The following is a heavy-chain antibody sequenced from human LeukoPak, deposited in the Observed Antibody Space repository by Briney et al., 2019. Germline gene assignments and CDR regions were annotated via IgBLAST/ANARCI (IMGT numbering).Heavy chain of an antibody. CDR3: ARVYSGYDYDAFDI. V-gene: IGHV1-46*01. Sequence: GASVKVSCKASGHTFTNYYMHWVRQAPGQGLEWMGIIHPSGGSTGYAQKFQGRLTMTRDMSTSTVYMELSSLRSEDTAVYYCARVYSGYDYDAFDIWGQGTMVTVSS. D-gene: IGHD5-12*01. J-gene: IGHJ3*02. CDR1: GHTFTNYY. CDR2: IHPSGGST.